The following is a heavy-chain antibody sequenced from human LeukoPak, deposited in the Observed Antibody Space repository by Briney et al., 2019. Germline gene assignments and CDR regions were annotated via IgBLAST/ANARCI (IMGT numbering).Heavy chain of an antibody. V-gene: IGHV4-59*01. J-gene: IGHJ6*02. CDR1: GGSISSYY. D-gene: IGHD4-17*01. CDR3: AREDPQATVPEGMDV. Sequence: SETLSLTCTVSGGSISSYYWRWIRQSPGKGLEWIGYIYYSGSTNYNPSLKSRVTISIHTSKNQLSLKLRSVTAADTAVYYCAREDPQATVPEGMDVWGQGTTVTVSS. CDR2: IYYSGST.